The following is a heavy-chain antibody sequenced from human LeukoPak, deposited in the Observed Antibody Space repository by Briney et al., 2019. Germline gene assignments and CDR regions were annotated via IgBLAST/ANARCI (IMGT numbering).Heavy chain of an antibody. CDR3: ARVTTGGYYNC. D-gene: IGHD3-22*01. Sequence: SQTLSLTCTVSGGSISSGSYYWSWIRQPAGKGLEWIGRIYTSGSTNYNPSLKSRVTIPVDTSKNQFSLKLSSVTAAGTAVYYCARVTTGGYYNCWGQGILVTVSS. V-gene: IGHV4-61*02. J-gene: IGHJ4*02. CDR1: GGSISSGSYY. CDR2: IYTSGST.